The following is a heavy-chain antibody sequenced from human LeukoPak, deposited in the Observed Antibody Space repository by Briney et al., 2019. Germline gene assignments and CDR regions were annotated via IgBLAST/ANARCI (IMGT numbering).Heavy chain of an antibody. D-gene: IGHD1-1*01. CDR1: GGSISSGDYY. CDR2: IYYSGST. V-gene: IGHV4-30-4*01. Sequence: SETLSLTCTVSGGSISSGDYYWRWIRQPPGKGLEWIGYIYYSGSTNYDPSLKSRVTISVDTSKNQFSLKLSSVTAADTAVYYCARITTEYWFDPWGQGTLVTVSS. J-gene: IGHJ5*02. CDR3: ARITTEYWFDP.